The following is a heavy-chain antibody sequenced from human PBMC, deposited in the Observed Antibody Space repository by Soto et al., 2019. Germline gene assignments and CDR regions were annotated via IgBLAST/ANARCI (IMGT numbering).Heavy chain of an antibody. Sequence: SETLSLTCTVSGGSISSSSYYWGWIRQPPGKGLEWIGSIYYSGSTYYNPSLKSRVTISVDTSKNQFSLKLSSVTAADTAVYYCAREATANNFFYAFDIWGQGTMVTVS. J-gene: IGHJ3*02. CDR1: GGSISSSSYY. CDR3: AREATANNFFYAFDI. CDR2: IYYSGST. V-gene: IGHV4-39*07. D-gene: IGHD2-21*02.